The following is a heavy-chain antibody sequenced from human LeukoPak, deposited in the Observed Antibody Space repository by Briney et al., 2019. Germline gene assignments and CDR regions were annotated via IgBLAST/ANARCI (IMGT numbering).Heavy chain of an antibody. J-gene: IGHJ5*02. CDR1: GFTFSSYA. D-gene: IGHD3-3*01. Sequence: GGSLRLSCAASGFTFSSYAMSWVRQAPGKGMEWVSAISGSGGSTYYADSVKGRFTISRDNSKNTLYLQMNSLRAEDTAVYYCAKLTGKDVLRLRFDPWGRGTLVTVSS. V-gene: IGHV3-23*01. CDR2: ISGSGGST. CDR3: AKLTGKDVLRLRFDP.